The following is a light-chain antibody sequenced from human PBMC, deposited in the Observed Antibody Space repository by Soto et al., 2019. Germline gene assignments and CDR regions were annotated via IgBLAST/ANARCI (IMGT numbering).Light chain of an antibody. Sequence: DIVMTQSPDSLAVSLGERATVNCKSSQSVLSSSNNKNYLAWYKQKRGQPPKLLVSWASTRESGVPDRFSGSGSGTDFTLTISSLQAEDVAVYYCQQHYSTPTFGQGTKVEIK. CDR3: QQHYSTPT. J-gene: IGKJ1*01. CDR2: WAS. CDR1: QSVLSSSNNKNY. V-gene: IGKV4-1*01.